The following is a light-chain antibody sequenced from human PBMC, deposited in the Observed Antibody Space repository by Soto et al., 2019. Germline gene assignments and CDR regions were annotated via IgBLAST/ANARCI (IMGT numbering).Light chain of an antibody. V-gene: IGLV1-44*01. CDR2: SNN. CDR3: AAWDDSLNGVV. CDR1: RFNIGRNT. Sequence: QLVLTQPPSASGTPGQRVTISCSGIRFNIGRNTVNWYQQLPGSAPKRLIYSNNQRPSGVPDRFSGSRSGTSASLAISGLQSEDEADYYCAAWDDSLNGVVFGGGTKLTVL. J-gene: IGLJ2*01.